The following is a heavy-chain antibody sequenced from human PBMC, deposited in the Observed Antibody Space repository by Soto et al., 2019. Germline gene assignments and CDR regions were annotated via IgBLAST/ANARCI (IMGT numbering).Heavy chain of an antibody. CDR3: AKDRREGNYDFWILNNPYYYYGMDV. D-gene: IGHD3-3*01. Sequence: GGSLRLSCAASGFTFSSYAMSWVRQAPGKGLEWVSAISGSGGSTYYADSVKGRFTISRDNSKNTLYLQMNSLRAEDTAVYYCAKDRREGNYDFWILNNPYYYYGMDVWGQGTTVTVSS. CDR1: GFTFSSYA. J-gene: IGHJ6*02. V-gene: IGHV3-23*01. CDR2: ISGSGGST.